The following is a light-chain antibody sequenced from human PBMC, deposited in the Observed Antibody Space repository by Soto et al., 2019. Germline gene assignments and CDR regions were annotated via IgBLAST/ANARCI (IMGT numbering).Light chain of an antibody. V-gene: IGKV1-8*01. CDR2: AAS. CDR1: QGISSY. Sequence: AIRMPQSHYSLSASTGDRVTITCRASQGISSYLAWYQQKPGKAPKLLIYAASTLQSGVPSRFSGSGSGTDFTLTISCLQSEDFATYYCQQYYSYPWTFGQGAKVDI. J-gene: IGKJ1*01. CDR3: QQYYSYPWT.